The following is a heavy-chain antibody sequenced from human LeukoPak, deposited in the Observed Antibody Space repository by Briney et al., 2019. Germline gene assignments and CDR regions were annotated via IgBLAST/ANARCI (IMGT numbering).Heavy chain of an antibody. J-gene: IGHJ6*03. D-gene: IGHD3-22*01. V-gene: IGHV3-7*01. CDR2: IKQDGSEK. CDR1: GFTFSSYW. CDR3: ARGPYDSRDYYYRYFHPYYMDV. Sequence: GGSLRLSCIASGFTFSSYWMSWVRQAPGKGLEWVANIKQDGSEKTYVDSVKGRFTISRDNAKNSLFLQMNSLRAEDTAVYYCARGPYDSRDYYYRYFHPYYMDVWGKGTTVTISS.